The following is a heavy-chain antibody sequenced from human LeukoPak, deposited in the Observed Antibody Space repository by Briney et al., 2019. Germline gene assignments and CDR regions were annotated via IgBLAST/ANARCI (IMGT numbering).Heavy chain of an antibody. Sequence: GASVKVSCKTSGSTFTDYYLHWVRQAPGQGLEWVGWINPDSGGTNDAQMFQGRVTMTRDTSINTAYMELDNLRSDDTAFYYCARGIGPRSAFDYWGQGTLVTVSS. CDR2: INPDSGGT. CDR1: GSTFTDYY. J-gene: IGHJ4*02. CDR3: ARGIGPRSAFDY. D-gene: IGHD3-16*02. V-gene: IGHV1-2*02.